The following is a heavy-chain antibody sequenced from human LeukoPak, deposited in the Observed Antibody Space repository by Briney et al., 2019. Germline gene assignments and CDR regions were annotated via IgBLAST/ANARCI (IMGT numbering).Heavy chain of an antibody. J-gene: IGHJ6*03. CDR3: ARAPGYSSGWYPRFYYYYYYMDV. CDR2: INPNSGGT. D-gene: IGHD6-19*01. V-gene: IGHV1-2*02. Sequence: GASVKVSCKASGYTFTGYYMHWVRQVPGQGLEWMGWINPNSGGTNYAQRFQGRVTMTRDTSISTAYMELSRLRSDDTAVYYCARAPGYSSGWYPRFYYYYYYMDVWGKGTTVTISS. CDR1: GYTFTGYY.